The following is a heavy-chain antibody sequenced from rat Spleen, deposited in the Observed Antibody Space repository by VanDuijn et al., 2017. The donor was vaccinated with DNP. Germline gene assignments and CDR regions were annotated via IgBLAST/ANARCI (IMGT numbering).Heavy chain of an antibody. J-gene: IGHJ2*01. CDR2: IIFDGSST. Sequence: EVQLVESGGGLVQPGNSLKLSCAASGFTFSDYAMAWVRQSPRQGLEWLATIIFDGSSTFYRDSVKGRFTVSRDNRKNILYLQMDSLRSEDTATYYCTKRWYGSFDYWGQGVMVTVSP. D-gene: IGHD1-11*01. CDR3: TKRWYGSFDY. V-gene: IGHV5-17*01. CDR1: GFTFSDYA.